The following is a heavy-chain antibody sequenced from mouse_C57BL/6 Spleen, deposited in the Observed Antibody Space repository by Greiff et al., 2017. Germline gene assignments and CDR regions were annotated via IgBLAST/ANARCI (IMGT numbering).Heavy chain of an antibody. J-gene: IGHJ4*01. V-gene: IGHV10-1*01. CDR2: IRSKSNNHAT. CDR3: VRLHAMDY. CDR1: GFSFNTYA. Sequence: EVMLVESGGGLVQPKGSLKLSCAASGFSFNTYAMNWVRQAPGKGLEWVARIRSKSNNHATYYADSVKDRFTISRGDSESMLYLQMNNLKTEDTVMYYCVRLHAMDYWGQGTSVTVSS.